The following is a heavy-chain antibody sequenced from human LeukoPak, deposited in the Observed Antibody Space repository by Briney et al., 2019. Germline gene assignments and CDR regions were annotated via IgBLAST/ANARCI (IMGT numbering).Heavy chain of an antibody. V-gene: IGHV3-33*01. D-gene: IGHD7-27*01. CDR3: ARSTGDWYFDL. Sequence: GRSLRLSCAASGFTFNSYGMQWVRQAPGKGLEWVALIWYDGSKKYYADSVKGRFTISRDNSKSTLYLQMNSLRTEDTAIYYCARSTGDWYFDLWGRGTLATVSS. J-gene: IGHJ2*01. CDR1: GFTFNSYG. CDR2: IWYDGSKK.